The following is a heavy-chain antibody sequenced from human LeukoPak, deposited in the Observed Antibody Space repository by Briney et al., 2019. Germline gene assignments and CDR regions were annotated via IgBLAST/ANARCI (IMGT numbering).Heavy chain of an antibody. CDR3: ARLTTGYNWFDP. J-gene: IGHJ5*02. CDR1: GYSFTSYW. CDR2: IYPGDSDT. Sequence: GESLKISCKGSGYSFTSYWIVWVRQMSGKGLEWMGIIYPGDSDTRYSPSFQGQVTISADKSINTAYLQWSSLKAADTALYYCARLTTGYNWFDPWGQGTLVTVSS. V-gene: IGHV5-51*01. D-gene: IGHD3-22*01.